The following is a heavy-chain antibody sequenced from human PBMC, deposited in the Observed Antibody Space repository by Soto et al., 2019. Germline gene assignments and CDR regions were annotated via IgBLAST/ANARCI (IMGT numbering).Heavy chain of an antibody. CDR3: ARVVGYYYDSSGYYGTDAFDI. D-gene: IGHD3-22*01. V-gene: IGHV1-46*01. CDR1: GYTFTSCY. J-gene: IGHJ3*02. CDR2: INPSGGST. Sequence: ASVKVSCKASGYTFTSCYMHWVRQAPGQGLEWMGIINPSGGSTSYAQKFQGRVTMTRDTSTSTVYMELSSLRSEGTAVYYCARVVGYYYDSSGYYGTDAFDIWGQGTMVTVSS.